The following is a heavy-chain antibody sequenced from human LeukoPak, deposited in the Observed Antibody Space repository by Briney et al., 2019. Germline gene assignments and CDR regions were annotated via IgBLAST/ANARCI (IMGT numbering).Heavy chain of an antibody. CDR2: MNPNSGNT. J-gene: IGHJ3*02. CDR1: GYTFTSYD. Sequence: ASVKISCKASGYTFTSYDINWVRQATGQGLEWMGWMNPNSGNTGYPQKFQGRVTMTRSTSISTAYVELSSLRSEDTAVYYCATASTVTTERGSVVRAFDIWGQGTMVTVSS. CDR3: ATASTVTTERGSVVRAFDI. V-gene: IGHV1-8*01. D-gene: IGHD4-17*01.